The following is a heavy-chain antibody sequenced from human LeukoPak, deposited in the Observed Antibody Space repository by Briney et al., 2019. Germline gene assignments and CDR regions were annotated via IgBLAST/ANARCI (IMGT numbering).Heavy chain of an antibody. CDR1: GLTFSNAW. Sequence: PGGSLRLSCAASGLTFSNAWMNWARQAPGKGLEWVGHIKTETERGTTGYAAPVKGRFTISRADSRNTPYLQMNRLKTDDTAVYYSATDGGVTYYDRYYFAYWGQGTLVTVSS. CDR2: IKTETERGTT. J-gene: IGHJ4*02. V-gene: IGHV3-15*01. CDR3: ATDGGVTYYDRYYFAY. D-gene: IGHD1-26*01.